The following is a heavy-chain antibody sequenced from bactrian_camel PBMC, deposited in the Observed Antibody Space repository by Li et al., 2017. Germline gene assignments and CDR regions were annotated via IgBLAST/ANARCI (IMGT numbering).Heavy chain of an antibody. CDR1: GFTFSTYA. D-gene: IGHD6*01. J-gene: IGHJ4*01. CDR3: AEGRGSRGEHCYSLNY. CDR2: ITSSGGTP. Sequence: VQLLESGGDLVQPGGSLRLSCAASGFTFSTYAMSWVRQAPGKGLEWVSPITSSGGTPLYADSVKGRFTISQDEAKNTVYLQMNNLQPEDTAMYYCAEGRGSRGEHCYSLNYWGQGTQVTVSS. V-gene: IGHV3S40*01.